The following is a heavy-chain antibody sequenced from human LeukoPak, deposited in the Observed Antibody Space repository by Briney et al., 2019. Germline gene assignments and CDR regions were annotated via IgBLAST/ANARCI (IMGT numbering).Heavy chain of an antibody. J-gene: IGHJ4*02. CDR3: ARVIEYSESATYYFDY. Sequence: LGASVKVSCKASGGTFSSYAISWVRQAPGQGLEWMGGIIPFFSTVNYAQKFQDRLTITTDESTSTAYMELSSLRSEDTAVYYCARVIEYSESATYYFDYWGQGTLVTVSS. V-gene: IGHV1-69*05. CDR1: GGTFSSYA. CDR2: IIPFFSTV. D-gene: IGHD1-26*01.